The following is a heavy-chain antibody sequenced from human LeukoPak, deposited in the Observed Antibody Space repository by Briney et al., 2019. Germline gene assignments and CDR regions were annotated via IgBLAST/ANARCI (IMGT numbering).Heavy chain of an antibody. Sequence: PSETLSLTCTVSGDSISGYYWSWIRQTPGKGLEWIGCIHSSGSTIYNPSLKSRVTISVDTSKNQFSLKLSSVTAADTAVYYCARGRAFDIWGQGTMVTVSS. CDR3: ARGRAFDI. CDR1: GDSISGYY. CDR2: IHSSGST. V-gene: IGHV4-59*12. J-gene: IGHJ3*02.